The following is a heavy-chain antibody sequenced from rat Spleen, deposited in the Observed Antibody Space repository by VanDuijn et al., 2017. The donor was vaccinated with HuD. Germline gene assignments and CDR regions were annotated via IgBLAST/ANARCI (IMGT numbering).Heavy chain of an antibody. CDR1: GFSLTDHS. V-gene: IGHV2-19*01. J-gene: IGHJ3*01. D-gene: IGHD1-12*01. CDR3: TRDHSYWGSYYPGGFAY. Sequence: QVQLKESGPGLVQPSQTLSLTCTVSGFSLTDHSVHWVRQPPGKGLEWIAAISSGGDTYYSSALKSRLSISRDTSKNQVFLKMDSLQTEDTAIYFCTRDHSYWGSYYPGGFAYWGQGTLVTVSS. CDR2: ISSGGDT.